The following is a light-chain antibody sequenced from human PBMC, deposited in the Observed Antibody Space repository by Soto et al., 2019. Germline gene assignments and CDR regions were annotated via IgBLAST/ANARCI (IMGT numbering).Light chain of an antibody. CDR1: QSVRNSL. CDR3: HQYDTIVQT. V-gene: IGKV3-20*01. Sequence: VMTQAPATLSLSPGERATLSCMSSQSVRNSLLAWYQQKPGQPPRLLIYDASTRATATPERFSGSGSGTDFTLTISRLEPEDFAVYYCHQYDTIVQTFGQGTKVDIK. CDR2: DAS. J-gene: IGKJ1*01.